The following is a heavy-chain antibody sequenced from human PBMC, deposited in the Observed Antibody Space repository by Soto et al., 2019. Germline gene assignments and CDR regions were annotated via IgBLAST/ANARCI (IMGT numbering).Heavy chain of an antibody. CDR2: IYYSGST. V-gene: IGHV4-39*01. Sequence: SETLSLTCTVSGGSISSSSYYWGWIRQPPGKGLEWIGSIYYSGSTYYNPSLKSRVTISVDTSKNQFSLKLSSVTAADTAVYDCGKLNTWNYHVDSWGQGALVTVSS. J-gene: IGHJ4*02. CDR1: GGSISSSSYY. D-gene: IGHD1-7*01. CDR3: GKLNTWNYHVDS.